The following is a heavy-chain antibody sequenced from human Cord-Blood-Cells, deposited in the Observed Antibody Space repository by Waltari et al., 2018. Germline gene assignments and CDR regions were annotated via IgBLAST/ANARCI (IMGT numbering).Heavy chain of an antibody. CDR2: ISGSGGST. J-gene: IGHJ4*02. D-gene: IGHD1-26*01. V-gene: IGHV3-23*01. CDR3: AKDGRIVGATMDY. CDR1: GFTFSSYA. Sequence: EVQLLESGGGLVQPGGSLRLSCAASGFTFSSYAMSWVRQAPGKGLELVSAISGSGGSTYYADSVKGRFTISRDNSKNTLYLQMNSLRAEDTAVYYCAKDGRIVGATMDYWGQGTLVTVSS.